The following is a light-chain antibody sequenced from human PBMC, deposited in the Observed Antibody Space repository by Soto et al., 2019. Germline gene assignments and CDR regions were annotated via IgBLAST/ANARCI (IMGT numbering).Light chain of an antibody. CDR1: SSNIGAGYD. Sequence: QAVVTQPPSVSGAPGQRVTISCTGSSSNIGAGYDVHWYQQLPGTAPKLLIYGNSNRPSGVPDRFSGSKSGASASLAITGLQAEDEADYYCQSYDSSLSGCYVFGTGTQAHRP. V-gene: IGLV1-40*03. CDR2: GNS. CDR3: QSYDSSLSGCYV. J-gene: IGLJ1*01.